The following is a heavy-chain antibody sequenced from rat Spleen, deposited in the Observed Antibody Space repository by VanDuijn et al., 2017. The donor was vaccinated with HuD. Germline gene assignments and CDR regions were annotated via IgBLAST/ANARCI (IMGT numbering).Heavy chain of an antibody. J-gene: IGHJ2*01. V-gene: IGHV5-29*01. CDR3: ARQGWADY. Sequence: EVQLVESDGGLVQPGRSLKLSCAASGFTFSDYYMAWVRQAPTKGLEWVATVSYDGSSTYYRDSVKGRFTISRDNAKSTLYLQMDSLRSEDTATYYCARQGWADYWGQGVMVTVSS. CDR2: VSYDGSST. D-gene: IGHD1-11*01. CDR1: GFTFSDYY.